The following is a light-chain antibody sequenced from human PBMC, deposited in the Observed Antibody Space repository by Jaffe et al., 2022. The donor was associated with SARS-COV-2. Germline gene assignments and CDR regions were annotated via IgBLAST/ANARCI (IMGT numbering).Light chain of an antibody. V-gene: IGLV2-11*01. Sequence: QSALTQPRSVSGSPGQSVTISCTGTSSDIGAYDFVSWYQQRPGKAPQLIIYDVTKRPSGVPNRFSGSKSGNTASLTISRLQAEDEADYYCCSSGGSFTLIFGGGTKLTVL. J-gene: IGLJ2*01. CDR2: DVT. CDR1: SSDIGAYDF. CDR3: CSSGGSFTLI.